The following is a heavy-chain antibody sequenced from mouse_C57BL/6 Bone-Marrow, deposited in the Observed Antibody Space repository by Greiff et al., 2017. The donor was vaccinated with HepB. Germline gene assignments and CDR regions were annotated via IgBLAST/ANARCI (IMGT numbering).Heavy chain of an antibody. CDR1: GFTFTDYE. CDR2: IDPETGGT. CDR3: TRNLDFFDY. V-gene: IGHV1-15*01. J-gene: IGHJ2*01. Sequence: QVQLKQSGAELVRPGASVTLSCKASGFTFTDYEMHWVKQTPVHGLEWIGAIDPETGGTAYNQKFKGKAILTADKSSSTAYMELRSLTSEDSAVYYCTRNLDFFDYWGQGTTLTVSS.